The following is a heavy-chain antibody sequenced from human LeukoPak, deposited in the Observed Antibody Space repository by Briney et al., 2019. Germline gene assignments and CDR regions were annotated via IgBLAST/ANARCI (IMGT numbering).Heavy chain of an antibody. CDR3: ARELRGYYGLDV. V-gene: IGHV4-59*12. CDR2: IYYSGST. CDR1: GGSISSYY. D-gene: IGHD3-16*01. Sequence: SETLSLTCTVSGGSISSYYWSWIRQPPGKGLEWIGYIYYSGSTYYNPSLKSRVTISVDTSKNQFSLKLSSVTAADTAVYYCARELRGYYGLDVWGQGTTVTVSS. J-gene: IGHJ6*02.